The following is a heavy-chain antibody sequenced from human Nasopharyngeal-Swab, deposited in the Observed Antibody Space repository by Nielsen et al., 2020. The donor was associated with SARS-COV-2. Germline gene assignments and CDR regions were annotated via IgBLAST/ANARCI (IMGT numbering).Heavy chain of an antibody. J-gene: IGHJ4*02. CDR1: GFTFSSYA. CDR3: ARERYPGTYNYDSDY. CDR2: ISYDGSNK. Sequence: GESLKISCAVSGFTFSSYAMHWVRQAPGKGLEWVAVISYDGSNKYYADSVKGRFTISRDNSKNTLYLQMNSLRTEDTAVYYCARERYPGTYNYDSDYWGQGTLVTVSS. V-gene: IGHV3-30-3*01. D-gene: IGHD3-16*01.